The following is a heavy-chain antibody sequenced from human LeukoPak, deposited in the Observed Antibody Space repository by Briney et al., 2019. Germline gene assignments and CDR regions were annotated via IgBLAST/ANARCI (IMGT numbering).Heavy chain of an antibody. Sequence: ASVKVSCKASGYTFTSYGISWVRQTPGQGLEWMGCVSTYNGNTNYAHNLQGRVTMTTDTSTSTAYMELRSLRSDDTAVYYCARDYSSGWPNFDYWGQGTLVTVSS. J-gene: IGHJ4*02. CDR3: ARDYSSGWPNFDY. CDR2: VSTYNGNT. D-gene: IGHD6-19*01. CDR1: GYTFTSYG. V-gene: IGHV1-18*01.